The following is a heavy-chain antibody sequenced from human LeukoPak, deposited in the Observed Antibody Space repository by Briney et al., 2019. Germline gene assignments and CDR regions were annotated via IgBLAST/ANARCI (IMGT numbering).Heavy chain of an antibody. Sequence: SETLSLTCTVSGASISSWYWSWIRQPPGKGLEWIGDIYGSGSTNYNPSLKSRVTMSADTSKNQISLKLSFVTAADTAVYYCARQTTLAGYANGLGFNYWGEGTLVTVSS. V-gene: IGHV4-59*01. D-gene: IGHD2-2*01. J-gene: IGHJ4*02. CDR2: IYGSGST. CDR3: ARQTTLAGYANGLGFNY. CDR1: GASISSWY.